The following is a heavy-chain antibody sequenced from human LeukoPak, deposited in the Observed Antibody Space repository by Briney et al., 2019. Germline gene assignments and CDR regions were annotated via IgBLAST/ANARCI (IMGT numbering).Heavy chain of an antibody. Sequence: GGSLRLSCAASGFTFSSYWMSWVRQAPGKGLEWVANIKQDGSEKYYVDSVKGRFTISRDNAKNSLYLQMNSLRAEDTAVYYCVVVPAASYYYYGMDVWGQGTTVTVSS. CDR2: IKQDGSEK. V-gene: IGHV3-7*01. CDR3: VVVPAASYYYYGMDV. D-gene: IGHD2-2*01. CDR1: GFTFSSYW. J-gene: IGHJ6*02.